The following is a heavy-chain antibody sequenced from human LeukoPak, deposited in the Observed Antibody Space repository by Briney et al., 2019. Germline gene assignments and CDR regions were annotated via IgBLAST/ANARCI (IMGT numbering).Heavy chain of an antibody. CDR3: ARDKAAGFRYFQH. J-gene: IGHJ1*01. CDR1: GGSISSYY. CDR2: IYTSGST. D-gene: IGHD6-13*01. V-gene: IGHV4-4*07. Sequence: PSDTLSLTCTVSGGSISSYYWSWVRQPAGKGLEWIGGIYTSGSTNYNPSLKSRVTMSVDTSKNQFSLKLISVTAADTAVYYCARDKAAGFRYFQHWGQGTLVTVSS.